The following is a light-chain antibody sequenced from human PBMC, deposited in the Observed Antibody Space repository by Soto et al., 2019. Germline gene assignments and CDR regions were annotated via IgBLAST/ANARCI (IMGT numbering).Light chain of an antibody. J-gene: IGLJ1*01. CDR2: DVS. CDR1: SSDVGTYKY. Sequence: QSVLTQPASVTGSPGQSITISCTRTSSDVGTYKYVSWYQQHPGKAPKLMIYDVSNRPSGVSNRFSGSKSGNTASLTISGLQAEDEADYYCDSYTTSSTLVFGTGTKVTVL. V-gene: IGLV2-14*03. CDR3: DSYTTSSTLV.